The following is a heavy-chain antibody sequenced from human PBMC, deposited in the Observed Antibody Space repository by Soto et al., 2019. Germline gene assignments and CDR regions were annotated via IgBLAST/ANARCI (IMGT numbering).Heavy chain of an antibody. V-gene: IGHV4-30-2*01. J-gene: IGHJ4*02. CDR2: IYESGST. Sequence: QVQLQESGSGLVKPSQTLSLTCGVSGDSISRGSYSWNWIRQPPGKGREWIGYIYESGSTYYNPSLKSRVTISMDKSQTQSSPNLISVTAADTAVYFCGRGGDSHTGAVESWGQGSLVTVSS. CDR3: GRGGDSHTGAVES. D-gene: IGHD3-16*01. CDR1: GDSISRGSYS.